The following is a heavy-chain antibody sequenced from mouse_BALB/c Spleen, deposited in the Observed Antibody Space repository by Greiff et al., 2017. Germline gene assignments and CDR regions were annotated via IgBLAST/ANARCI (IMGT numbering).Heavy chain of an antibody. V-gene: IGHV5-6*01. CDR3: ARYDYDGAWFAY. CDR2: ISSGGSYT. CDR1: GFTFSSYG. D-gene: IGHD2-4*01. J-gene: IGHJ3*01. Sequence: EVKLMESGGDLVKPGGSLKLSCAASGFTFSSYGMSWVRQTPDKRLEWVATISSGGSYTYYPDSVKGRFTISRDNAKNTLYLQMSSLKSEDTAMYYCARYDYDGAWFAYWGQGTLVTVSA.